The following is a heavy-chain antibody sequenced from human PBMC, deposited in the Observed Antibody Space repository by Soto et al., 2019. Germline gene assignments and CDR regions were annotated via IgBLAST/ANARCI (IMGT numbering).Heavy chain of an antibody. J-gene: IGHJ6*02. CDR1: EFTFRSHG. Sequence: QVQLVESGGGVVLPGRSLRLSCEVSEFTFRSHGMHWVRQAPGKGLEWLAVISYDGTNTYYADSVEGRFTISRDNSKNTLYLQMNSLRVEDTAVYYCAKGKEWELPLSYLLDVWGQGTTVTVS. V-gene: IGHV3-30*18. D-gene: IGHD1-26*01. CDR3: AKGKEWELPLSYLLDV. CDR2: ISYDGTNT.